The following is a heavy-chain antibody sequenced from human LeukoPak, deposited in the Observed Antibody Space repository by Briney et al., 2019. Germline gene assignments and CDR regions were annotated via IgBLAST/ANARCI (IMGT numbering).Heavy chain of an antibody. D-gene: IGHD2-15*01. CDR2: TYYRSKWNN. Sequence: PSQTLSLTCALSGDSVSTNSVAWTWVRQSPSSGLEWLGRTYYRSKWNNDYAISVKSRITINPDTSNNQFSLQLNSVTPDDTALYYCTRGRYSGFDLWGQGTMVTVSS. CDR1: GDSVSTNSVA. CDR3: TRGRYSGFDL. V-gene: IGHV6-1*01. J-gene: IGHJ3*01.